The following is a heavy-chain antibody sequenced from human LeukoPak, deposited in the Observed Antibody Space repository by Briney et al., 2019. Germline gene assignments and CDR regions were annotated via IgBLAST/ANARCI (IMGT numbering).Heavy chain of an antibody. CDR2: INPSGGST. D-gene: IGHD3-10*01. Sequence: ASVKVSCKASGYTFTTYYMHWVRQAPGQGLEWMGIINPSGGSTSYAQKFQGRVTITRDTSTSTVYMEVSSLRSEDTAVYYCARDRHGSGTYNYYGMDVWGQGTTVTVSS. CDR1: GYTFTTYY. J-gene: IGHJ6*02. CDR3: ARDRHGSGTYNYYGMDV. V-gene: IGHV1-46*01.